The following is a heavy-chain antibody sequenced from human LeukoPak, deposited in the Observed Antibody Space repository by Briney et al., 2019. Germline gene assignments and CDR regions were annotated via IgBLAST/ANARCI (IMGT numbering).Heavy chain of an antibody. CDR1: GFTFSRYW. V-gene: IGHV3-7*03. CDR2: IKEDGSEK. CDR3: ARVYTPEPICSSTSCSTGGWFDP. J-gene: IGHJ5*02. D-gene: IGHD2-2*01. Sequence: PGGSLRLSCTASGFTFSRYWMSWVRQVPGKGPEFVANIKEDGSEKSYVDFVKGRFTISRDNVKNSVSLQMNSLRVEDTAVYYCARVYTPEPICSSTSCSTGGWFDPWGQGTLVTVSS.